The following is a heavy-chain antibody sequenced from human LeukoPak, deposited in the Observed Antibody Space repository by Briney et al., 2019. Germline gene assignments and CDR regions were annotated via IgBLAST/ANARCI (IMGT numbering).Heavy chain of an antibody. J-gene: IGHJ4*02. D-gene: IGHD5-24*01. CDR1: GVSISSYY. V-gene: IGHV4-59*01. Sequence: SSETLSLTCTVSGVSISSYYWTWIRQPPGKGLEWIGSIYYSGSSNYNPSLKSRVTISVDTSKNQFSLKLSSVTAADTAVFYCARENGYKYDYWGQGILVTVSS. CDR2: IYYSGSS. CDR3: ARENGYKYDY.